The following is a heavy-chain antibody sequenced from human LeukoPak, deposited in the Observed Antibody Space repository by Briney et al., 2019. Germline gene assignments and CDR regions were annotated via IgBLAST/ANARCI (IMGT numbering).Heavy chain of an antibody. CDR2: ISGNYGST. V-gene: IGHV3-23*01. D-gene: IGHD2-21*02. Sequence: PGGSLRLSCAASGFTFSSNAMSWVRQAPGKGLEWVSTISGNYGSTYYADSVKGRFTISRDNFKNTVFLRMNSLRAEDTAVYYCAKVVLRLTASDAFDFWGQGTKVTVSS. J-gene: IGHJ3*01. CDR1: GFTFSSNA. CDR3: AKVVLRLTASDAFDF.